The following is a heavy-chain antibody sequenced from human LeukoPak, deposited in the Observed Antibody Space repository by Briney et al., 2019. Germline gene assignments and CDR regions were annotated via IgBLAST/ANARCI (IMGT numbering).Heavy chain of an antibody. CDR3: ARGAPLDY. V-gene: IGHV3-21*01. D-gene: IGHD1-26*01. CDR2: ITGSSSYI. Sequence: GGSLRLSCAASGFTFSTFSMNWVRQAPGKGLEWVSSITGSSSYIYYADSVKGRFTISRDNAKNSLYLQMNSLRAEDTAVYYCARGAPLDYWGQGTLVTVSS. J-gene: IGHJ4*02. CDR1: GFTFSTFS.